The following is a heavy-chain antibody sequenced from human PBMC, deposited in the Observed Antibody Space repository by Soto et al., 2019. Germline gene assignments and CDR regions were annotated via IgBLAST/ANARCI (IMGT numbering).Heavy chain of an antibody. D-gene: IGHD6-19*01. J-gene: IGHJ3*01. CDR2: ISAYNGNT. CDR1: GYTFTSYG. Sequence: QVQLVQSGAEVKKPGASVKVSCKASGYTFTSYGISWVRQAPGQGREWMGWISAYNGNTNYAQKLQGRVTMTTDTSTSNAYMELRSLRSDDRAVYCCARVGYSSGWYGAFDLLGQGTMVTVSS. CDR3: ARVGYSSGWYGAFDL. V-gene: IGHV1-18*01.